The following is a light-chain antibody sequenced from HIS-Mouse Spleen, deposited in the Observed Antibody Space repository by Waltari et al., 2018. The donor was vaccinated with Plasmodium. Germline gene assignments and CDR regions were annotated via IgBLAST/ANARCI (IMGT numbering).Light chain of an antibody. J-gene: IGLJ3*02. CDR2: EDS. V-gene: IGLV3-10*01. CDR3: YSTDSSGNHRV. CDR1: ALPNKY. Sequence: SYELTQPPSASVSPGQTARTTCSGDALPNKYSYWYQQKSGQAPVLVIYEDSKRPSGIPERFSGSSSGTMATLTISGAQVEDEADYYCYSTDSSGNHRVFGGGTKLTVL.